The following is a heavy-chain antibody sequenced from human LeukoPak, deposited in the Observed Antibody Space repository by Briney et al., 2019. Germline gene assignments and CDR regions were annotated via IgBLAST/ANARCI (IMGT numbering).Heavy chain of an antibody. Sequence: GGSLRLSCVASGFTFSTYSMNWVRQAPGKGLEWVSYISSSSSTIYYADSVKGRFTISRDNAKNSLYLQMDSLRAEDTAVYYCARGSTYYDSSGQVPFDYWGQGTLVTVSS. CDR1: GFTFSTYS. CDR2: ISSSSSTI. CDR3: ARGSTYYDSSGQVPFDY. D-gene: IGHD3-22*01. J-gene: IGHJ4*02. V-gene: IGHV3-48*01.